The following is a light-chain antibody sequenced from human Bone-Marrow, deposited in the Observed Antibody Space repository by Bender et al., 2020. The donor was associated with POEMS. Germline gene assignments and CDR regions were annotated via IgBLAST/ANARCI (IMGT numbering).Light chain of an antibody. J-gene: IGLJ3*02. CDR1: NSNIGTNA. Sequence: QSVLTQPPSASGTPGQRVTISCSGSNSNIGTNAVNWYQQFPGTAPKLLIYSDNQRPSGVPDQFYAFKSGTSASLAIGGVKSEDEADYCCAAWGAGLSGGVFGGGTKVTVL. CDR3: AAWGAGLSGGV. CDR2: SDN. V-gene: IGLV1-44*01.